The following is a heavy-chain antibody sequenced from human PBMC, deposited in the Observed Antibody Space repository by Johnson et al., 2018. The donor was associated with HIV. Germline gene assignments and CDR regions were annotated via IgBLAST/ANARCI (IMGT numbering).Heavy chain of an antibody. CDR1: GFTVSGNY. D-gene: IGHD1-26*01. Sequence: VQLVESGGGLVQPGGSLRLSYAASGFTVSGNYMSWVRQAPGKGLEWVSVIYSGGSTYYADSVKGRFTISRDNSKNTLYLQMNSLRAEDTAVYYCARDLPGIYDAFDLWGQGTKVTISS. CDR3: ARDLPGIYDAFDL. J-gene: IGHJ3*01. CDR2: IYSGGST. V-gene: IGHV3-66*01.